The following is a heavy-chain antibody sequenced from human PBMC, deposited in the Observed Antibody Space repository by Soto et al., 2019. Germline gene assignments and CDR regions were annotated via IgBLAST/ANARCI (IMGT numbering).Heavy chain of an antibody. CDR2: INQDGSVK. J-gene: IGHJ5*02. V-gene: IGHV3-7*03. CDR3: ASEVAGPFDP. Sequence: GGSLRLCCAASGFTFSSYWMNWVRQAPGKGLEWVANINQDGSVKQYVGSVKGRITISRDNAKNSLFLQMNSLTAEDTAVYYCASEVAGPFDPWGQGIPVTVSS. D-gene: IGHD6-19*01. CDR1: GFTFSSYW.